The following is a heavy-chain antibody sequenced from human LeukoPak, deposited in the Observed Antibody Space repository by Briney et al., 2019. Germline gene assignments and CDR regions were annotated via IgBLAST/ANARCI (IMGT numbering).Heavy chain of an antibody. CDR2: ISSSGSTI. J-gene: IGHJ6*02. CDR1: GFTFSDYY. V-gene: IGHV3-11*01. CDR3: AREVIGELPSPYHFYYYGLDV. D-gene: IGHD3-10*01. Sequence: PGGSLRLSCAASGFTFSDYYMSWIRQAPGKGLEWVSYISSSGSTIYYADSVKGRFTVSRDFSKNTLFLQMDNLKAEDTATYFCAREVIGELPSPYHFYYYGLDVWGQGTTVTVSS.